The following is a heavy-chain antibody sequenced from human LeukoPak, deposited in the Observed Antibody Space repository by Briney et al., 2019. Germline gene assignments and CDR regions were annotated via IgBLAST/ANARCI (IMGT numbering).Heavy chain of an antibody. CDR2: IYYSGST. CDR3: ASAGGYSSSWYTPEAFDI. CDR1: GGSISSYY. V-gene: IGHV4-59*01. D-gene: IGHD6-13*01. J-gene: IGHJ3*02. Sequence: SETLSLTCTVSGGSISSYYWSWIRQPPGKGREWIGYIYYSGSTNYNPSLKSRVTISVDTSKNQFSLKLSSVTAADTAVYYCASAGGYSSSWYTPEAFDIWGQGTMVTVSS.